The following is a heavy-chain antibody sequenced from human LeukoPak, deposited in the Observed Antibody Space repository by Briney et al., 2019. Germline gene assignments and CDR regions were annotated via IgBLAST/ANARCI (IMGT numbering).Heavy chain of an antibody. CDR3: ARDSPDGSGSYYLYYYYYMDV. CDR2: ISSSSSYI. D-gene: IGHD3-10*01. CDR1: GFTFSSYS. V-gene: IGHV3-21*01. Sequence: GGSLRLSCVASGFTFSSYSMNWVRQAPGKGLEWVSSISSSSSYIYYADSVKGRFTISRDNAKNSLYLQMNSLRAEDTAVYYCARDSPDGSGSYYLYYYYYMDVWGQRDHGHRLL. J-gene: IGHJ6*03.